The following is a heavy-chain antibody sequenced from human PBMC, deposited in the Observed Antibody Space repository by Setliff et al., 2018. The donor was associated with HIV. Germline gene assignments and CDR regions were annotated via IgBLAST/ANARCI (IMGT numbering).Heavy chain of an antibody. D-gene: IGHD3-3*01. CDR1: GYNFNNHG. J-gene: IGHJ5*02. CDR3: ARDPTAPSITIFGVVGATYWFDP. V-gene: IGHV1-18*01. CDR2: IGYNGNT. Sequence: ASVKVSCKASGYNFNNHGITWVRQAPGRGLERVGWIGYNGNTNYAQKFQGRVTMTTDTSTNTAYMDLTSLKSDDTAVYYCARDPTAPSITIFGVVGATYWFDPWGPGNLVTVSS.